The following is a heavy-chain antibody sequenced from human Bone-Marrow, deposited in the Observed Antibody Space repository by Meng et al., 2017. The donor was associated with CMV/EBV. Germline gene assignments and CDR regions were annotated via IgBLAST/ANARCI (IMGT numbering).Heavy chain of an antibody. CDR3: AKDMGGGYGYYYYGMDV. J-gene: IGHJ6*02. V-gene: IGHV3-9*01. CDR1: GFTFDDYA. Sequence: SLKISCAASGFTFDDYAMHWVRQAPGKGLEWVSGISWNSGSIGYADSVKGPFTISRDNAKNSLYLQMNSLRAEDTALYYCAKDMGGGYGYYYYGMDVWGQGTTVTVSS. D-gene: IGHD3-16*01. CDR2: ISWNSGSI.